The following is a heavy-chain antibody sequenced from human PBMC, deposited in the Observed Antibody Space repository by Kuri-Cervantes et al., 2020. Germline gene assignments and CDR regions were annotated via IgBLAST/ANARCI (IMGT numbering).Heavy chain of an antibody. V-gene: IGHV3-7*01. CDR1: GFTFSDYY. Sequence: GESLKISCAASGFTFSDYYMSWVRQAPGKGLEWVANIKQDGSEKYYVDSVKGRFTISRDNAKNSLYLQMNSLRAEDTAVYYCARGPNLFRITIFGVSPPHFDYWGQGTLVTVSS. D-gene: IGHD3-3*01. CDR2: IKQDGSEK. CDR3: ARGPNLFRITIFGVSPPHFDY. J-gene: IGHJ4*02.